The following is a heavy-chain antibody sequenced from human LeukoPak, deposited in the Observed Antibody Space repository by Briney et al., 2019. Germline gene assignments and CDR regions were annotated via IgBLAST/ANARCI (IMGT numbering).Heavy chain of an antibody. J-gene: IGHJ5*02. CDR3: ARASSSGGLDP. CDR2: INPSGGGT. D-gene: IGHD2-2*01. Sequence: ASVKVSCKASGYTFTSYYMHWVRQAPGQELEWMGIINPSGGGTSYAQKFQGRVTMTRDTSTSAVYMELSSLRSEDTAVYYCARASSSGGLDPWGQGTLVTVSS. CDR1: GYTFTSYY. V-gene: IGHV1-46*01.